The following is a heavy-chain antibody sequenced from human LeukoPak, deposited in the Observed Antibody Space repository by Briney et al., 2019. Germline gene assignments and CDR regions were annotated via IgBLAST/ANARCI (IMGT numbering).Heavy chain of an antibody. V-gene: IGHV4-31*11. D-gene: IGHD3-3*01. Sequence: PSQTLSLTCAVSGGSISSGGYSWSWIRQPPGKGLEWIGYIYYSGSTYYNPSLKSRVTISVDTSKNQFSLKLSSVAAADTAVYYCARFTLRFDYDYWGQGTLVTVSS. CDR1: GGSISSGGYS. J-gene: IGHJ4*02. CDR2: IYYSGST. CDR3: ARFTLRFDYDY.